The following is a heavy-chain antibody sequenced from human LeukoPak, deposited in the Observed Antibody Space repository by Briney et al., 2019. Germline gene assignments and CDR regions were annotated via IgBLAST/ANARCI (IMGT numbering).Heavy chain of an antibody. V-gene: IGHV4-59*12. Sequence: SETLSLTCTVSGGSISSYYWSWIRQPPAKGLEWIGYIYYSGSTDYNPSLKSRVTISVDTSKNQFSLKLRSVAAADTAVYYCARTTSMLVFDRWGQGTLVTVSS. CDR2: IYYSGST. CDR3: ARTTSMLVFDR. CDR1: GGSISSYY. D-gene: IGHD2/OR15-2a*01. J-gene: IGHJ5*02.